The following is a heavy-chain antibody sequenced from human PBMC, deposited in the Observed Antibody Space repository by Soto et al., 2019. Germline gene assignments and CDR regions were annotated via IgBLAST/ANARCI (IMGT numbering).Heavy chain of an antibody. Sequence: PSETLSLTCTVSGGSISSSSYYWGWIRQPPGKGLEWIGSIYYSGSTYYNPSLKSRVTISVDTSKNQFSLKLSSVTAADTAVYYCARPSRGGNSRLWFDPWGQGTLVTVSS. J-gene: IGHJ5*02. V-gene: IGHV4-39*01. CDR2: IYYSGST. CDR1: GGSISSSSYY. CDR3: ARPSRGGNSRLWFDP. D-gene: IGHD2-21*02.